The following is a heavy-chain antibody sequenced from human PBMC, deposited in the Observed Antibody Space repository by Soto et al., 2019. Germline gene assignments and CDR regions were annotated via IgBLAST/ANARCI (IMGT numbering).Heavy chain of an antibody. J-gene: IGHJ6*02. CDR3: ARDGYYGDYVHYYYYGMDV. CDR1: GFTFSSYG. D-gene: IGHD4-17*01. Sequence: GGSLRLSCAASGFTFSSYGMHWVRQAPGKGLEWVAVIWYDGSNKYYADSVKGRFTISRDNSKNTLYLQMNSLRAEDTAVYYCARDGYYGDYVHYYYYGMDVWGQGTTVTVSS. CDR2: IWYDGSNK. V-gene: IGHV3-33*01.